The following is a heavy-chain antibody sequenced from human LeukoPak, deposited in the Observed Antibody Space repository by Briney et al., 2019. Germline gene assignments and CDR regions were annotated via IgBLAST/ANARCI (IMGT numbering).Heavy chain of an antibody. J-gene: IGHJ4*02. CDR3: ARGNGSGKSGPTRFDY. V-gene: IGHV4-38-2*02. CDR2: IYHSGST. CDR1: GYSLSSGYY. Sequence: PSETLSLTCTVSGYSLSSGYYWGWIRQPPGKGLEWIGSIYHSGSTYYNPSLKSRVTISVDTSKNQFSLKLSSVTAADTAVYYCARGNGSGKSGPTRFDYWGQGTLVTVSS. D-gene: IGHD3-10*01.